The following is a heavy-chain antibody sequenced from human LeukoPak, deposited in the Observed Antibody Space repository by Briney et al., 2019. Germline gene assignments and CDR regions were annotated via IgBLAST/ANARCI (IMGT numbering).Heavy chain of an antibody. J-gene: IGHJ3*02. Sequence: ASVKVSCKVSGYTLTELSMRWVRQAPGKGLEWMGGFDPEDGETIYAQKFQGRVTMTEDTSTDTAYMELSSLRSEDTAVYYCATGVGATGDAFDIWGQGTMVTVSS. D-gene: IGHD1-26*01. V-gene: IGHV1-24*01. CDR3: ATGVGATGDAFDI. CDR2: FDPEDGET. CDR1: GYTLTELS.